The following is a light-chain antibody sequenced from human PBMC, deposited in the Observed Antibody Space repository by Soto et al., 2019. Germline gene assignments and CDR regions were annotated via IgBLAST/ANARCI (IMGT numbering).Light chain of an antibody. V-gene: IGKV3-20*01. J-gene: IGKJ1*01. CDR3: HQYSSSPRT. CDR2: GAS. CDR1: QSVSNNY. Sequence: EVVLTQSPGTLSLSPGERATLSCRASQSVSNNYLAWYQQKPGQAPRLLIYGASTRATGVPDRFSGSGSGTEFTLTISRLEPEDFGVFYCHQYSSSPRTFGQGTRVEVK.